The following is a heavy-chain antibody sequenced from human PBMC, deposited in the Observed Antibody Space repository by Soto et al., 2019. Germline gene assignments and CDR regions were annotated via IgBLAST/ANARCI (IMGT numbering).Heavy chain of an antibody. D-gene: IGHD4-17*01. J-gene: IGHJ3*02. CDR3: ASGPTTVTTDAFDI. Sequence: GGSLRLSCAASGFTFSSYAMHWVRQAPGKGLEWVAVISYDGSNKYYADSVKGRFTISRDNSKNTLYLQMNSLRAEDTAVYYCASGPTTVTTDAFDIWGQGTMVTVS. V-gene: IGHV3-30-3*01. CDR1: GFTFSSYA. CDR2: ISYDGSNK.